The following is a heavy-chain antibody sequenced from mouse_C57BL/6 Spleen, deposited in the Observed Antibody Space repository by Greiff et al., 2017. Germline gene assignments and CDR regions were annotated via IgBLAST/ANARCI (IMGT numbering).Heavy chain of an antibody. V-gene: IGHV1-9*01. CDR3: AREGGSSLNGYFDV. CDR1: GYTFTGYW. CDR2: ILPGSGST. J-gene: IGHJ1*03. D-gene: IGHD1-1*01. Sequence: QVQLKQSGAELMKPGASVKLSCKATGYTFTGYWIEWVKQRPGHGLEWIGEILPGSGSTNYNEKFKGKATFTADTSSSTAYMQLSSLTTEDSAIYECAREGGSSLNGYFDVWGTGTTVTVSS.